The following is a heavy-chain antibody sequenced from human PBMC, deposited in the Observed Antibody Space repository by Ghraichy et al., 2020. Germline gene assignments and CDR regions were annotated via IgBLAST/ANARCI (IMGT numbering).Heavy chain of an antibody. D-gene: IGHD3-10*01. CDR1: GLTFNAHW. V-gene: IGHV3-7*03. CDR2: IKQDSSEK. CDR3: ARVIRGVIIGGFDY. J-gene: IGHJ4*02. Sequence: LSLTCAASGLTFNAHWMSWVRQAPGKGLEWVANIKQDSSEKQYVDAVKGRFTISRDNAKKSLYLEMNSLGVDDTAVYFCARVIRGVIIGGFDYWGQGTPVTVSP.